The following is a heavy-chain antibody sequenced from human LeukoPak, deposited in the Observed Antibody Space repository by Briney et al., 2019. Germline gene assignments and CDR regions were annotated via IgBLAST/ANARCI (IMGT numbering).Heavy chain of an antibody. J-gene: IGHJ4*02. D-gene: IGHD1-1*01. V-gene: IGHV3-23*01. CDR3: AKGKVLWYFDY. CDR2: ISGSGVST. CDR1: GFTFSDYY. Sequence: AGGSLRLSCAASGFTFSDYYMSWIRQAPGKGLEWVSTISGSGVSTYYADSVKGRFTISRDNSKNTLSLQMNDLRAEDTAIYYCAKGKVLWYFDYWGQGALVTVSS.